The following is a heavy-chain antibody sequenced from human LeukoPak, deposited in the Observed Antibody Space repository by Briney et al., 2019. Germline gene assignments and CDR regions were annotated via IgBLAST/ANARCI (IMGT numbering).Heavy chain of an antibody. Sequence: PSETLSLTCTVSGGSISSSSFYWGWIRQPPGKGLEWIGSIFNSGSTYYNPSLESRVTISVDTSKKQFSLKVNSVTAADTAVYYCARNGSKVGAAGPVGGYFDYWGRGTLVTVSS. CDR1: GGSISSSSFY. CDR2: IFNSGST. V-gene: IGHV4-39*01. D-gene: IGHD1-26*01. J-gene: IGHJ4*02. CDR3: ARNGSKVGAAGPVGGYFDY.